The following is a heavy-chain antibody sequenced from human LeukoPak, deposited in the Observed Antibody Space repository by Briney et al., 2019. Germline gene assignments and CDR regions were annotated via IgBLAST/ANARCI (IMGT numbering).Heavy chain of an antibody. Sequence: NPSETLSLTCTVSGYSISSGYYWGWIRQPPGKGLEWIGSIYHSGSTYYNPSLKSRVTISVDTSKNQFSLKLSSVTAADTAVYYRARGEGYCGSTSCPLKWGQGTLVTVSS. CDR1: GYSISSGYY. CDR2: IYHSGST. V-gene: IGHV4-38-2*02. CDR3: ARGEGYCGSTSCPLK. D-gene: IGHD2-2*01. J-gene: IGHJ4*02.